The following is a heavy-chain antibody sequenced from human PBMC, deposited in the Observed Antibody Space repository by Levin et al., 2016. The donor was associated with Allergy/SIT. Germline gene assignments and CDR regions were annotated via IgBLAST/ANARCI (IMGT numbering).Heavy chain of an antibody. CDR3: ATAPGASYPYYYYGMEV. D-gene: IGHD2-8*02. Sequence: SVKVSCKASGFSLRTSGMHWVRQARGQHFEWLGWIVVATGDTNYAEKFQGRVTITRDMSTSTAYLDLSSLSSEDTAVYYCATAPGASYPYYYYGMEVWGQGTTVTVSS. J-gene: IGHJ6*02. CDR2: IVVATGDT. V-gene: IGHV1-58*02. CDR1: GFSLRTSG.